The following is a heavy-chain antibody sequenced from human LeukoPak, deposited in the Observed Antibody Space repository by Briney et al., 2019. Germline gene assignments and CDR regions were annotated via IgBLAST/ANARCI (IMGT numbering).Heavy chain of an antibody. Sequence: ASVKVSCKASGYTFIGYYMHWVRQAPGQGLEWMGWINPNSGGTNYAQKFQGRVTMTRDTSISTAYMELRSLRSDDTAVYYCARSGKTWPYDYWGQGTLVTVSS. CDR3: ARSGKTWPYDY. J-gene: IGHJ4*02. D-gene: IGHD3-10*01. CDR1: GYTFIGYY. CDR2: INPNSGGT. V-gene: IGHV1-2*02.